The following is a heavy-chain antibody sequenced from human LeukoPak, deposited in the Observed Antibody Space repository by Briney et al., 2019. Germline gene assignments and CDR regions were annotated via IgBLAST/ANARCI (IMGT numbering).Heavy chain of an antibody. Sequence: GGSLRLSCAASGFTFSSYWMSWVRQAPGKGLEWVANIKQDGSAKYYVASVKGRFTISRDNAKNSLYLQMNSLRAEDTAVYYCARDRGEGGITIFGVVPAGYWGQGTLVTVSS. D-gene: IGHD3-3*01. J-gene: IGHJ4*02. CDR2: IKQDGSAK. CDR1: GFTFSSYW. CDR3: ARDRGEGGITIFGVVPAGY. V-gene: IGHV3-7*01.